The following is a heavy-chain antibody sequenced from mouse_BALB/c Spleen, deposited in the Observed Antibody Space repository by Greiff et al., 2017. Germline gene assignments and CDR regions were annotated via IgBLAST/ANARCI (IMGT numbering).Heavy chain of an antibody. D-gene: IGHD2-4*01. V-gene: IGHV5-6-2*01. Sequence: DVHLVESGGGLVKLGGSLKLSCAASGFTFSSYYMSWVRQTPEKRLELVAAINSNGGSTYYPDTVKGRFTISRDNAKNTLYLQMSSLKSEDTALYYCARQDDYDGEGGFDYWGQGTTLTVSS. CDR2: INSNGGST. CDR1: GFTFSSYY. J-gene: IGHJ2*01. CDR3: ARQDDYDGEGGFDY.